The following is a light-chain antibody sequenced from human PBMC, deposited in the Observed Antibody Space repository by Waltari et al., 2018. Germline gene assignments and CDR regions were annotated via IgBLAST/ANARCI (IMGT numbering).Light chain of an antibody. V-gene: IGLV2-14*03. CDR3: SSYTSSSTLDVV. J-gene: IGLJ2*01. CDR1: SSDVGGSNY. Sequence: QSALTQPASVSGSPGQSITIPCTGTSSDVGGSNYVSWYQQHPGKAPKLMIYDVSNRPSGVSNRFSGSKSGNTASLTISGLQAEDEADYYCSSYTSSSTLDVVFGGGTKLTVL. CDR2: DVS.